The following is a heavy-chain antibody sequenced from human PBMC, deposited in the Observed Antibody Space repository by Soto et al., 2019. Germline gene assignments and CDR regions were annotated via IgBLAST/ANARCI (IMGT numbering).Heavy chain of an antibody. J-gene: IGHJ6*02. CDR2: IDPSDSYT. D-gene: IGHD2-2*01. CDR1: GYSFTSYW. V-gene: IGHV5-10-1*01. Sequence: GESLKISCKGSGYSFTSYWISWVRQMPGKGLEWMGRIDPSDSYTNYSPSFQGHVTISADKSISTAYLQWSSLKASDTAMYYCASSPRGYCSSTSCRELDNYYGMDVWGQGTTVTVS. CDR3: ASSPRGYCSSTSCRELDNYYGMDV.